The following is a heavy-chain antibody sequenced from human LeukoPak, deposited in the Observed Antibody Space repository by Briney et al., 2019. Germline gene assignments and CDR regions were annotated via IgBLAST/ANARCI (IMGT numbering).Heavy chain of an antibody. Sequence: GGSLRLSCAAPGFTFSSYAMSWVRQAPGKGLEWVAAISGSGGSTYYADSVKGRFTISRDNSKSTLYLQMNSLRAEDTAVYYCEKFHYYDSQGAFDIWGQGTMVTVSS. CDR3: EKFHYYDSQGAFDI. J-gene: IGHJ3*02. D-gene: IGHD3-22*01. CDR1: GFTFSSYA. V-gene: IGHV3-23*01. CDR2: ISGSGGST.